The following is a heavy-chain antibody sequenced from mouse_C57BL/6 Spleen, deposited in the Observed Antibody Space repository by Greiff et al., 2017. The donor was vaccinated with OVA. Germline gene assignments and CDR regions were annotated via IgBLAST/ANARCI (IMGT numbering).Heavy chain of an antibody. CDR1: GYSITSGYD. J-gene: IGHJ3*01. Sequence: EVQLQESGPGMVKPSQSLSLTCTVTGYSITSGYDWHWIRHFPGNKLEWMGYISYSGSTNYNPSLKSRISITHDTSKNHFFLKLNSVTTEDTATYYCARGDYYGSIRFAYWGQGTLVTVSA. CDR2: ISYSGST. V-gene: IGHV3-1*01. D-gene: IGHD1-1*01. CDR3: ARGDYYGSIRFAY.